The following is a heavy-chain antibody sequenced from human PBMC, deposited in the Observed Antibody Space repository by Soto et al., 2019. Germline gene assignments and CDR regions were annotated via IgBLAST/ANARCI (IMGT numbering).Heavy chain of an antibody. CDR1: GGSISSYY. CDR3: ARGGNIVVVPAAIRWFDP. J-gene: IGHJ5*02. Sequence: SETLSLTCTVSGGSISSYYWSWIRQPPGKGLEWIGYIYHSGSTNYNPSLKSRVTISVDTSKNQFSLKLSSVTAADTAVYYCARGGNIVVVPAAIRWFDPWGQGTLVTVSS. V-gene: IGHV4-59*12. D-gene: IGHD2-2*01. CDR2: IYHSGST.